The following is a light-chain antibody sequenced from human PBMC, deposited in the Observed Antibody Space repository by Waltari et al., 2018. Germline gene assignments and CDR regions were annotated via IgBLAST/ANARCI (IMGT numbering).Light chain of an antibody. CDR2: GAS. CDR3: QQYNNWPKT. J-gene: IGKJ1*01. Sequence: EIAMTQSPATLSVSPGERATLYCRASQSVSSNLAWYQQKPGQAPRLLIYGASTRATGIPARFSGSGSGTEFTLTISSLQSEDFAVYYCQQYNNWPKTFGQGTKVEIK. V-gene: IGKV3-15*01. CDR1: QSVSSN.